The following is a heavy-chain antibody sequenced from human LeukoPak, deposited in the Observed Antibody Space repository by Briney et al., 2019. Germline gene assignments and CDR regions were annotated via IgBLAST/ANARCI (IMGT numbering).Heavy chain of an antibody. CDR1: GYTFTSYD. CDR2: MNPNSGNT. CDR3: ARRRGSGSYYKRNWFDP. Sequence: ASVKVSCKASGYTFTSYDINWVRQATGQGLEWMGWMNPNSGNTGYAQKFQGRVTMTRNTSISTAYMELSSLRSEDTAVYYCARRRGSGSYYKRNWFDPWGQGTLVTVSP. D-gene: IGHD3-10*01. V-gene: IGHV1-8*01. J-gene: IGHJ5*02.